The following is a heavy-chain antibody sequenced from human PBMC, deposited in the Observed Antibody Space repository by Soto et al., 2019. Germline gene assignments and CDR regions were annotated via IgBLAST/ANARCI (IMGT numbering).Heavy chain of an antibody. V-gene: IGHV3-74*01. D-gene: IGHD2-15*01. J-gene: IGHJ4*02. CDR3: ARGYCSSYSCWSFDH. CDR2: IKRAGSST. Sequence: EVQLVESGGALVQPGGSLRLSCAASGFTFSSYWMHWVRQAPGKGLVWVSRIKRAGSSTNYADSVEGRFTLYRDNAKKTLYMQMNSLTAEYTAVYYCARGYCSSYSCWSFDHWGQGTPVTVSS. CDR1: GFTFSSYW.